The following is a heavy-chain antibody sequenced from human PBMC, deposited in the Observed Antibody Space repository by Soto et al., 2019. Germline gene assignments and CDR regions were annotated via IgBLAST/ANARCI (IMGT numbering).Heavy chain of an antibody. Sequence: PSETLSLTCTVSGGSVSGVDYFWSWIRQSPGKGLEWIGYIYYTGITHLNPSIKSRLTMAVDTSKNEFSLKLTSVSAADTAVYFCAREERKGIISWFDPWGQGTPVTVSS. J-gene: IGHJ5*02. D-gene: IGHD2-21*01. CDR1: GGSVSGVDYF. V-gene: IGHV4-30-4*01. CDR3: AREERKGIISWFDP. CDR2: IYYTGIT.